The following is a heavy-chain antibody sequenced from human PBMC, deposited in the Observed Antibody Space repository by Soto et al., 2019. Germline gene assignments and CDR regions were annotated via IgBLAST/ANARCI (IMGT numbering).Heavy chain of an antibody. CDR2: INHSGST. V-gene: IGHV4-34*01. CDR3: ARLVGYSSSSDDY. Sequence: SETLSLTCAVYGGSFSGYYWSWIRQPPGKGLEWIGEINHSGSTNYNPSLKSRVTISVDTSKNQFSLKLSSVTAADTAVYYCARLVGYSSSSDDYWGQGTLVTVSS. J-gene: IGHJ4*02. D-gene: IGHD6-6*01. CDR1: GGSFSGYY.